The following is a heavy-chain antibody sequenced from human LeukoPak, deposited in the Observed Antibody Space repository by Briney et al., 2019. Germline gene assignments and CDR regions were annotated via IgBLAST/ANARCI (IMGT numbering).Heavy chain of an antibody. D-gene: IGHD2-21*01. Sequence: GGSLRLSCAASGFTFSSYAMSWVRQAPGKGLEWVSAISGSGGSTYYADSVKGRFTISRDNSKNTLYLQMNSLRAEDTAVYYCAKNDARAWRDCGGDCYYMDVWGKGTTVTVSS. J-gene: IGHJ6*03. CDR2: ISGSGGST. CDR1: GFTFSSYA. V-gene: IGHV3-23*01. CDR3: AKNDARAWRDCGGDCYYMDV.